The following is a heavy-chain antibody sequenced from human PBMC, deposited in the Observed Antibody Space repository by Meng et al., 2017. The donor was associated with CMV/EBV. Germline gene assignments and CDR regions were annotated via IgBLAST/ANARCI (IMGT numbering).Heavy chain of an antibody. J-gene: IGHJ4*02. CDR3: ARDAYSGGYYLGLGY. CDR1: GVSVTSNSAA. V-gene: IGHV6-1*01. D-gene: IGHD1-26*01. Sequence: SCAISGVSVTSNSAAWNGIRQSPSRGLVWLGRTYYRSKWSNDYAVSVKSRITINPDTSKNQFSLQLNSVTPEDTAVYYCARDAYSGGYYLGLGYWGQGTLVTVSS. CDR2: TYYRSKWSN.